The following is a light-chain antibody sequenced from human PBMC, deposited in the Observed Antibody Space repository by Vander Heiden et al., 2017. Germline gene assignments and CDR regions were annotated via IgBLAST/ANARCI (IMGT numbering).Light chain of an antibody. CDR3: QAWDSSTVV. CDR2: RDS. CDR1: KLGDKY. V-gene: IGLV3-1*01. Sequence: SYELTQPPSVSVSPGQTASITCSGDKLGDKYACWYQQTPGQSPVLVIYRDSKRPSEIPERFSGSNSGNTATLTIGGTQAMDEADYYCQAWDSSTVVFGGGTKLTVL. J-gene: IGLJ2*01.